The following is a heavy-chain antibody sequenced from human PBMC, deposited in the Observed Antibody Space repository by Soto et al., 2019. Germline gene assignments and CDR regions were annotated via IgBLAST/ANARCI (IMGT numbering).Heavy chain of an antibody. V-gene: IGHV3-30*18. CDR3: AKAQWFGEVLFDY. J-gene: IGHJ4*02. CDR2: ISYDGSNK. CDR1: GFTFSSYG. D-gene: IGHD3-10*01. Sequence: QVQLVESGGGVVQPGRSLRLSCAASGFTFSSYGMHWVRQAPGKGLGWVAVISYDGSNKYYADSVKGRFTISRDNSRTALYLQMNSLRAEDTAVYYCAKAQWFGEVLFDYWGQGTLVTVSS.